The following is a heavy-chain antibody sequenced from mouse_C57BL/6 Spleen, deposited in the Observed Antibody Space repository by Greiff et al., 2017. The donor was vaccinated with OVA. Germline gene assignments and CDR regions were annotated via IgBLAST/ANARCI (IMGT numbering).Heavy chain of an antibody. D-gene: IGHD4-1*01. J-gene: IGHJ1*03. Sequence: VHLQQSGAELARPGASVKLSCKASGYTFTSYGISWVKQRTGQGLEWIGEIYPRSGNTYYNEKFKGKATLTADKSSSTASMELRSLTSEDSAVYFCARRWDVWYFDVWGTWTTVTVSS. V-gene: IGHV1-81*01. CDR3: ARRWDVWYFDV. CDR1: GYTFTSYG. CDR2: IYPRSGNT.